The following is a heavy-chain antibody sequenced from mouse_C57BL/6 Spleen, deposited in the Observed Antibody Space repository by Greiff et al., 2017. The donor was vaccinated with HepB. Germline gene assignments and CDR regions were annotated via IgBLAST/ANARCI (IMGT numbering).Heavy chain of an antibody. J-gene: IGHJ4*01. D-gene: IGHD1-1*01. CDR3: ARERAYYGSSYVRAMDY. CDR2: IHPNSGST. V-gene: IGHV1-64*01. Sequence: QVQLQQPGAELVKPGASVKLSCKASGYTFTSYWMHWVKQRPGQGLEWIGMIHPNSGSTNYNEKFKSKATLTVDKSSSTAYTQLSSLTSEDSAVYYCARERAYYGSSYVRAMDYWGQGTSVTVSS. CDR1: GYTFTSYW.